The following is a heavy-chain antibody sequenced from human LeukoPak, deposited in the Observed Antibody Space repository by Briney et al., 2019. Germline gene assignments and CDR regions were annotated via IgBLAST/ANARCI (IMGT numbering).Heavy chain of an antibody. V-gene: IGHV3-53*01. D-gene: IGHD6-19*01. CDR3: ASIKVAVAGSGA. CDR1: GFTVSSNY. CDR2: IYSGGST. J-gene: IGHJ4*02. Sequence: GGSLRLSCAASGFTVSSNYMSWVRQAPGKELEWVSVIYSGGSTYYADSVKGRFTISRDNSKNTLYLQMNSLRAEDTAVYYCASIKVAVAGSGAWGQGTLVTVSS.